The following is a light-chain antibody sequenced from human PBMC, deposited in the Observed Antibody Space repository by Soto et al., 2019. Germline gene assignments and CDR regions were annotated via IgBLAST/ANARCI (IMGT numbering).Light chain of an antibody. CDR1: SSDVGGYNF. Sequence: QSVLTQPPSASGSPGQSVTISCTGTSSDVGGYNFVSWYQQHPGKAPKLIIYDVTERPSGVPDRFSGSKSGNTASLTVSGLQGEDEADYYCTSYAGSNIPVLFGGGTKLTVL. CDR3: TSYAGSNIPVL. CDR2: DVT. J-gene: IGLJ2*01. V-gene: IGLV2-8*01.